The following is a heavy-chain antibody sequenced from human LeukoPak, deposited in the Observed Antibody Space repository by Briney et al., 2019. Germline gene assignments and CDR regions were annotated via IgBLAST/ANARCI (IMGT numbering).Heavy chain of an antibody. CDR1: GGTFSSYA. Sequence: SVKVSCKASGGTFSSYAISWVRQAPGQGLEWMGGIIPILGTANYAQKFQGRVTITADESTSTAYMELSSLRSEDTAVYYCARSHRSYYYYYMDVWGKGTTVKISS. J-gene: IGHJ6*03. CDR2: IIPILGTA. CDR3: ARSHRSYYYYYMDV. V-gene: IGHV1-69*13.